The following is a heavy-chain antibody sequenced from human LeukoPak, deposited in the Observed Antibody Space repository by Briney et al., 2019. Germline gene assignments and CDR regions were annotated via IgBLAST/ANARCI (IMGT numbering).Heavy chain of an antibody. J-gene: IGHJ4*02. Sequence: GRSLRLSCAASGFTFSSYWMHWVRQAPGKGLVLVSRINSDGSSTTYADSVKGRFTISRDNAKNTLYLKMNSLRAEDTAVYHCARGIPLDHWGQGTQVTVSS. CDR3: ARGIPLDH. CDR2: INSDGSST. V-gene: IGHV3-74*01. CDR1: GFTFSSYW.